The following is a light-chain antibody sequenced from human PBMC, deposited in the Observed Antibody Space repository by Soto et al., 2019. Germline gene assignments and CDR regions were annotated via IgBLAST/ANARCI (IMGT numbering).Light chain of an antibody. CDR2: KAS. Sequence: DIQMTQSPSTLSASVGDRVTITCRATQSINSWLAWYQQKPGKAPKLLIYKASSLKSGVPSRFSGSGSGTDFTLTISSLQPDDFATYYCQQYNNYFPWTFGQGTKVEIK. CDR1: QSINSW. J-gene: IGKJ1*01. V-gene: IGKV1-5*03. CDR3: QQYNNYFPWT.